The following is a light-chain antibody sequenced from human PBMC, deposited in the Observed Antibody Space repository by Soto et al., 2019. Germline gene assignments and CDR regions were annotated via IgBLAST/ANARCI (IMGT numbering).Light chain of an antibody. CDR1: ESINGN. CDR3: QHYNKWPLT. CDR2: GAF. J-gene: IGKJ4*01. Sequence: EMTQSPASLSVSPGERATLSCRARESINGNLTWYQHKPGQAPKLLIFGAFNRHTGIPSRFSGSGSGTDFTLTITSLQSEDSAFYYCQHYNKWPLTFGGGTKVEIK. V-gene: IGKV3-15*01.